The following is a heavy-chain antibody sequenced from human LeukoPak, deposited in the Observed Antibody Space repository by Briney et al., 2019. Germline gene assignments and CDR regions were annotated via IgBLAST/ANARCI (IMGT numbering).Heavy chain of an antibody. V-gene: IGHV1-24*01. CDR3: ARDSKFQWELSPHHFDY. CDR1: GYTLTELS. CDR2: FDPEDGET. Sequence: ASVKVSCKVSGYTLTELSMHWVRQALGKGLEWMGGFDPEDGETIYAQKFQGRVTMTEDTSTDTAYMELSSLRSDDTAVYYCARDSKFQWELSPHHFDYWGQGTLVTVSS. J-gene: IGHJ4*02. D-gene: IGHD1-26*01.